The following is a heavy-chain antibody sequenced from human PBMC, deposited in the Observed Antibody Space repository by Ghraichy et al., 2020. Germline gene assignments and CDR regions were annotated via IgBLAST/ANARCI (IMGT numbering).Heavy chain of an antibody. V-gene: IGHV3-30*02. J-gene: IGHJ4*02. D-gene: IGHD2-2*01. CDR2: IRYDGSNK. CDR1: RFTFSSYG. Sequence: GGSLRLSCAASRFTFSSYGMHWVRQAPGKGLEWVAFIRYDGSNKYYVDSVKGRFTISRDNSKNTLYLQMNSLRAEDTAVYYCAKDRDIVVVPAALNFDYWGQGTLVTVSS. CDR3: AKDRDIVVVPAALNFDY.